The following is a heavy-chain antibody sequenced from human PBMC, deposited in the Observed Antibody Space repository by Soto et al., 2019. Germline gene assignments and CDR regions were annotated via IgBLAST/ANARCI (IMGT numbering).Heavy chain of an antibody. Sequence: SVKVSCKTSGGTFSSYAISWVRQAPGQGLEWMGGIIPIFGTANYAQKFQGRVTITADESTSTAYMELSSLRSEDTAVYYCARATSGWYTGQIYWGQGTQVTVS. CDR1: GGTFSSYA. J-gene: IGHJ4*02. CDR3: ARATSGWYTGQIY. V-gene: IGHV1-69*13. D-gene: IGHD6-19*01. CDR2: IIPIFGTA.